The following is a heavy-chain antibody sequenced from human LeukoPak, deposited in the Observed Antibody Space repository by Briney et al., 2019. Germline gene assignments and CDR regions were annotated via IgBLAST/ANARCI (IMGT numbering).Heavy chain of an antibody. Sequence: GSLRLSCAASGFTFSSYSMNWVRQPPGKGLEWIGSIYYSGSTYYNPSLKSRVTISVDTSKNQFSLKLSSVTAADTAVYYCARAGYDFWSGYYTDYNWFDPWGQGTLVTVSS. V-gene: IGHV4-39*07. D-gene: IGHD3-3*01. CDR2: IYYSGST. CDR1: GFTFSSYS. CDR3: ARAGYDFWSGYYTDYNWFDP. J-gene: IGHJ5*02.